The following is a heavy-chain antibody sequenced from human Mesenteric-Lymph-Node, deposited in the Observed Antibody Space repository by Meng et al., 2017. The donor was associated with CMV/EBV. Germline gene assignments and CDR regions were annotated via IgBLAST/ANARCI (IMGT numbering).Heavy chain of an antibody. CDR2: INPNSGGT. J-gene: IGHJ4*02. CDR3: ARDGSRSWGQLRSISGSDY. D-gene: IGHD3-10*01. CDR1: GYTFTGYY. V-gene: IGHV1-2*02. Sequence: ASVKVSCKASGYTFTGYYMHWVRQAPGQGLEWMGWINPNSGGTNYAQKFQGRVTMTRDTSISTAYMELSRLRSDDTAVYYCARDGSRSWGQLRSISGSDYWGQGTLVTVSS.